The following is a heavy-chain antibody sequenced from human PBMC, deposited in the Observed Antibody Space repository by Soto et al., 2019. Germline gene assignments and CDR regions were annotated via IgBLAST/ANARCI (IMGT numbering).Heavy chain of an antibody. CDR3: MLGSGWKDFDY. V-gene: IGHV4-39*01. D-gene: IGHD3-22*01. Sequence: SETLSLTCSVSGGSISSSSYFWGWIRQPPGKGLEWIGSIYYSGSTYYNPSLKSRVTVSVDTSKNQFSLKLSSVTAADTAVYYCMLGSGWKDFDYWGQGTLVTVSS. CDR1: GGSISSSSYF. CDR2: IYYSGST. J-gene: IGHJ4*02.